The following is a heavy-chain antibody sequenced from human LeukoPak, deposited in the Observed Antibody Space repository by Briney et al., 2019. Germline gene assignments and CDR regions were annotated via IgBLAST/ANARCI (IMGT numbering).Heavy chain of an antibody. D-gene: IGHD1-26*01. CDR3: ARELGINAFDV. J-gene: IGHJ3*01. Sequence: ASVKVSCKASGYTLTDNHLYWVRRAPGQGLEWMGWIDPNSGVTNFAQNFQGRLTMTTDTSINTAYMELSRLTSDDTTVYYCARELGINAFDVWGQGALVTVSS. V-gene: IGHV1-2*02. CDR2: IDPNSGVT. CDR1: GYTLTDNH.